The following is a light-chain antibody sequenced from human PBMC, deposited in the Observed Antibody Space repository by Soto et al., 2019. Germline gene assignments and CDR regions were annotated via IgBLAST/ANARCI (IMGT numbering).Light chain of an antibody. J-gene: IGKJ5*01. Sequence: LNLSPCTVSLSPGERATLSCRASQSVTTQLAWYQQKPGQAPRLIIHGASSRATGVPDRITGSGSGTDFTLTISRLEPEDFAVFYCQQYGSSITFGQ. CDR3: QQYGSSIT. V-gene: IGKV3-20*01. CDR2: GAS. CDR1: QSVTTQ.